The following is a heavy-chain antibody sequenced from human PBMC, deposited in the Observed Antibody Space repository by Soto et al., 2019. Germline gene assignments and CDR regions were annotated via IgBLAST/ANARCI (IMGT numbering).Heavy chain of an antibody. CDR3: AREFPDYVSSYSYLDY. J-gene: IGHJ4*02. CDR1: GDSVSGNSAA. Sequence: PSQTLSLTCAISGDSVSGNSAAWNWIRQYPSRGLEWLGRTYYRSRWYNDYAVSVKSRITVTPDTSKNQFSLHLNSVTPEDTAVYYCAREFPDYVSSYSYLDYWGQGALVTVSS. D-gene: IGHD3-16*01. CDR2: TYYRSRWYN. V-gene: IGHV6-1*01.